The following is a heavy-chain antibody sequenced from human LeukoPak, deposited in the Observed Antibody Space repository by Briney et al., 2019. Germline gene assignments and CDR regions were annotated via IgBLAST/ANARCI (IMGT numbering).Heavy chain of an antibody. CDR1: GFTFSSYA. CDR2: ISGSGGST. D-gene: IGHD2-2*01. J-gene: IGHJ4*02. V-gene: IGHV3-23*01. Sequence: PGGSLRLSCAASGFTFSSYAMSWVRQAPGKGLEWVSAISGSGGSTYYADSVKGRFTISIDNSKNTLYLQMNSLRAEDTAVYYCAKDVSRSTSCYNYWGQGTLVTVSS. CDR3: AKDVSRSTSCYNY.